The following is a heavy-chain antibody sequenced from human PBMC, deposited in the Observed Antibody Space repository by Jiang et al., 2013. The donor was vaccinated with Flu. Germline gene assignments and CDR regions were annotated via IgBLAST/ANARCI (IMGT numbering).Heavy chain of an antibody. CDR3: ANYGVLGIEGY. D-gene: IGHD7-27*01. Sequence: QLLESGGGLVKPGGSLRLSCAASGFTFSDSYMSWVRQPPGEGLEWVSYISGSGSDIEYGDSVKGRFTISRDNSKNTLYLQMNSLRAEDTAVYYCANYGVLGIEGYWGQGTLVTVSS. CDR2: ISGSGSDI. CDR1: GFTFSDSY. V-gene: IGHV3-11*03. J-gene: IGHJ4*02.